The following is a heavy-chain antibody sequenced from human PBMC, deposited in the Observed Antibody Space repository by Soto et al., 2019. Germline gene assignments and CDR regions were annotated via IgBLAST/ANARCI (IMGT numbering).Heavy chain of an antibody. J-gene: IGHJ6*02. V-gene: IGHV1-3*01. CDR3: ARDFLTAVDANYCIDV. CDR1: GYSFASYV. CDR2: INAGNGNT. D-gene: IGHD6-19*01. Sequence: QVQLVQSGAEVKKPGASVKVSCKASGYSFASYVMPWVRQAPGQRLEWMGWINAGNGNTKYSQKFQGRVTITRDTSASTADIELISLSTEDTAVYYSARDFLTAVDANYCIDVWVRGTAVTVAS.